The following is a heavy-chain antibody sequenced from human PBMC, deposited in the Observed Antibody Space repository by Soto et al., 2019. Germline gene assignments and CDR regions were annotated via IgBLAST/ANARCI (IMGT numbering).Heavy chain of an antibody. CDR3: ARDIGSYAYGEGY. CDR2: VYSSGTT. J-gene: IGHJ4*02. Sequence: QVQLQESGPGLVKPSETLSLTCSVSGGSINSYWWSWIRQPAGKGLEWIGRVYSSGTTDYNPSLNSRATLSVETSQNQFSLKLSSVTAADTAVYYCARDIGSYAYGEGYWGQGIQVTVSS. D-gene: IGHD3-10*01. CDR1: GGSINSYW. V-gene: IGHV4-4*07.